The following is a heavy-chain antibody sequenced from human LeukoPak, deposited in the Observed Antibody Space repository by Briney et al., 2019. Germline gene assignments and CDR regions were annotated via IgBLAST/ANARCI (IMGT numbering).Heavy chain of an antibody. D-gene: IGHD3/OR15-3a*01. CDR2: ITSTSSTI. CDR3: ARDGLDAFDM. V-gene: IGHV3-48*02. J-gene: IGHJ3*02. Sequence: GGSLRLSCAASGFTFSIYAMNWVRQAPGKGLEWVSYITSTSSTIYYADSVKGRFTISRDNAKNSLHLRMNSLRDEDTAVYYCARDGLDAFDMWGQGTMVTVSS. CDR1: GFTFSIYA.